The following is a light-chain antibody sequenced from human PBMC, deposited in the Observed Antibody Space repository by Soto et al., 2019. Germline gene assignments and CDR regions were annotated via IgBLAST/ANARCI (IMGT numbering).Light chain of an antibody. V-gene: IGKV1-9*01. Sequence: DIQLTQSPSLLSASVGDRVTITCRASQGISSYLAWYQQKPGKAPKVLIYAASTLQSGVPSRFSGSGSGTEFALTIRSLQPEDFATYYCQQLNSFPRTFGQGTTVEIK. CDR3: QQLNSFPRT. CDR2: AAS. J-gene: IGKJ1*01. CDR1: QGISSY.